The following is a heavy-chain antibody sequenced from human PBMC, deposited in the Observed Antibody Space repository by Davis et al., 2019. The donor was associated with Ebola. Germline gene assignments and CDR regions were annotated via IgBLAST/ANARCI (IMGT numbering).Heavy chain of an antibody. D-gene: IGHD6-19*01. CDR1: GGSISSYY. CDR3: AGLNGIAVAGKDGMDV. V-gene: IGHV4-34*01. Sequence: PSETLSLTCTVSGGSISSYYWSWIRQPPGKGLEWIGEINHSGSTNYNPSLKSRVTISVDTSKNQFSLKLSSVTAADTAVYYCAGLNGIAVAGKDGMDVWGQGTTVTVSS. CDR2: INHSGST. J-gene: IGHJ6*02.